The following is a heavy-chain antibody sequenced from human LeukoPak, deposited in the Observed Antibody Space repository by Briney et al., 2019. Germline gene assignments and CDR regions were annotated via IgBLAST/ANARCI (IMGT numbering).Heavy chain of an antibody. CDR2: IKQDESEK. J-gene: IGHJ4*02. Sequence: GGSLRLSCAASGFTFSNYWMTWVRQAPGKGLEWVANIKQDESEKYFVDSVKGRFSISRDNAKNSVYLQMNSLRAEDTAVYYCARGVRVYDILTGYDNFDYWGQGTLVTVSS. V-gene: IGHV3-7*01. D-gene: IGHD3-9*01. CDR3: ARGVRVYDILTGYDNFDY. CDR1: GFTFSNYW.